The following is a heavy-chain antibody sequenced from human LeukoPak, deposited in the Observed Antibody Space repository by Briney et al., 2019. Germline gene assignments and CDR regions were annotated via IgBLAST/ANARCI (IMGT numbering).Heavy chain of an antibody. CDR3: ARAAFVGLGYFDY. CDR2: IYYSGST. CDR1: GGSISSHC. J-gene: IGHJ4*02. Sequence: SETLSLTCTVSGGSISSHCWSWIRQPPGKGLEWIGYIYYSGSTNYNPSLKSRVTISVDTSKNQFSLKLSSGTAADTAVYYCARAAFVGLGYFDYWGQGTLVTVSS. D-gene: IGHD2-15*01. V-gene: IGHV4-59*11.